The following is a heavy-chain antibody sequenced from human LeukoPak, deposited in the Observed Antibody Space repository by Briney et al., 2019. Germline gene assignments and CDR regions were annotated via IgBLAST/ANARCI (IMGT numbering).Heavy chain of an antibody. CDR1: GFTFSSYS. Sequence: GGSLRLSCAASGFTFSSYSMNWVRQAPGKGLEWVSSISSSSSYIYYADSVKGRFTISRDNAKNSLYLQMNSLRAEDTAVYYCARAEDDYYDSSGYYPVAFDIWGQGTMVTVSS. V-gene: IGHV3-21*01. CDR2: ISSSSSYI. J-gene: IGHJ3*02. D-gene: IGHD3-22*01. CDR3: ARAEDDYYDSSGYYPVAFDI.